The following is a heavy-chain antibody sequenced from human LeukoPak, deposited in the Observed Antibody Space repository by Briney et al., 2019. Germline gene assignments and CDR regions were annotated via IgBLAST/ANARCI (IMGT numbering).Heavy chain of an antibody. J-gene: IGHJ4*02. V-gene: IGHV3-33*07. CDR2: IWHDGSAE. CDR3: ARDSRGGWSGYFDL. D-gene: IGHD6-19*01. Sequence: GGSLRLSCAASGLIFRNYGMYWVRQAPGKGLERVAVIWHDGSAEFYADSVKGRFSISRDDSKNTVYLQMNSLRVEDTALYYCARDSRGGWSGYFDLWGQGIVVTVS. CDR1: GLIFRNYG.